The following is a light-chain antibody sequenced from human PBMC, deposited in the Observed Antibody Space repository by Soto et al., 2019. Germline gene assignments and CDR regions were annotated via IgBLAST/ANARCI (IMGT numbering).Light chain of an antibody. CDR2: KAS. Sequence: DIQITPSPSPLSGSVGDRVTITCRASQTISSWLAWYQQKPGKAPKLLIYKASTLKSGVPSRFSGGGSGTDFTLTITSLQPEDFATYYCQQVNVYPSTFGGGTKVDIK. CDR1: QTISSW. V-gene: IGKV1-5*03. CDR3: QQVNVYPST. J-gene: IGKJ4*01.